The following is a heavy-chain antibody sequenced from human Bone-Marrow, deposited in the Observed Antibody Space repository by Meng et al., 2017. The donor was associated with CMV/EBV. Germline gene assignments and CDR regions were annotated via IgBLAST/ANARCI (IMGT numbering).Heavy chain of an antibody. CDR3: ARDRIVGAGGYYGMDV. CDR2: IKQDGSEK. J-gene: IGHJ6*02. Sequence: GGSLRLSCAASGFTFSSYWMSWVRQAPGKGLEWVANIKQDGSEKYYVDSVKGRFTISRENAKNSLYLQMNSLRAGDTAVYYCARDRIVGAGGYYGMDVWGQGTTVTVSS. V-gene: IGHV3-7*01. CDR1: GFTFSSYW. D-gene: IGHD1-26*01.